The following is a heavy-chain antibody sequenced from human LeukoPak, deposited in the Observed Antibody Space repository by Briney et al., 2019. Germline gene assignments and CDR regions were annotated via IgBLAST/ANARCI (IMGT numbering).Heavy chain of an antibody. CDR3: ARAHDFWSGRSFYNWFDP. CDR1: GGSISSYY. Sequence: SETLSLTCTVSGGSISSYYWRWLRQPPGKGLEGIGYIYYSRSTNYNPSLKSRVTISVDTSKNQFSLKLSSVTAADTAVYYCARAHDFWSGRSFYNWFDPWGQGTLVTVSS. J-gene: IGHJ5*02. D-gene: IGHD3-3*01. V-gene: IGHV4-59*08. CDR2: IYYSRST.